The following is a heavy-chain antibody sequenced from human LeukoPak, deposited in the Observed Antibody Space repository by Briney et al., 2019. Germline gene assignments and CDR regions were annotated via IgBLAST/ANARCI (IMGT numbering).Heavy chain of an antibody. CDR3: AKHLASRPTTVTDS. D-gene: IGHD4-17*01. J-gene: IGHJ5*02. Sequence: GGSLRLFCAASGVTFSNYAMTWVRQAPGNGREWVSTIIASGGSTYYADSVKGRFTISRDNSKSTLYLQMSSLRAEDTAVYYCAKHLASRPTTVTDSWGQGTLVTVSS. CDR1: GVTFSNYA. CDR2: IIASGGST. V-gene: IGHV3-23*01.